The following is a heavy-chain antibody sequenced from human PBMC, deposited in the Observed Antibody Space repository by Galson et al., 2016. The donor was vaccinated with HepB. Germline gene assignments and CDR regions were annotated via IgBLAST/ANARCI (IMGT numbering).Heavy chain of an antibody. V-gene: IGHV3-33*01. Sequence: SLRLSCAASGFTFSSYGMHWVRQAPGKGLEWVAIIWYDGSNKYYADSVKGRFTISRDNSKNTLYLQMNSLRAEDTAVYFCARGGRFYFYGMDVWGQGTTVTVSS. CDR3: ARGGRFYFYGMDV. CDR1: GFTFSSYG. CDR2: IWYDGSNK. D-gene: IGHD3-16*01. J-gene: IGHJ6*02.